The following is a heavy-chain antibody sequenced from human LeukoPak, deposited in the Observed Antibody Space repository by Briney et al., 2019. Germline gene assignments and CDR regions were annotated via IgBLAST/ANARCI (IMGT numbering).Heavy chain of an antibody. J-gene: IGHJ4*02. V-gene: IGHV1-2*02. CDR3: ARAGGTIFGVVITASDY. CDR2: INPNSGGT. CDR1: GYTFTGYY. D-gene: IGHD3-3*01. Sequence: ASVKVSCKASGYTFTGYYMHWVRQAPGQGLEWMGWINPNSGGTNYAQKFQGRVTMTRDTSISTAYMELNRLRSDDTAVYYCARAGGTIFGVVITASDYWGQGTLVTVSS.